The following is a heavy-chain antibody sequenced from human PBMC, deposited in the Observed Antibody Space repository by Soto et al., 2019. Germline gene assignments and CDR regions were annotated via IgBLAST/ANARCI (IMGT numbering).Heavy chain of an antibody. CDR2: TSGSGGST. V-gene: IGHV3-23*01. Sequence: GGSLRLSCAASGFTFSSYAMSWVRQAPGKGLEWVSATSGSGGSTYYADSVKGRFTISRDNSKNTLYPQMNSLRAEDTAVYYCATKFFRANDYWGQGTLVTVSS. CDR1: GFTFSSYA. J-gene: IGHJ4*02. D-gene: IGHD3-10*01. CDR3: ATKFFRANDY.